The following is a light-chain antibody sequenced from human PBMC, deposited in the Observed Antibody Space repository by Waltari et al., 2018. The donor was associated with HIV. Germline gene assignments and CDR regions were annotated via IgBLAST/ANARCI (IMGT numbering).Light chain of an antibody. CDR1: SSNIGSNH. V-gene: IGLV1-47*01. CDR3: AVWDVSLNGRV. Sequence: QSVLSQPPSASGTPGPRVTFSCSGSSSNIGSNHVYWYQQFPGTAPKLLIYRNYQRTSGVPDRFSGSKSGTSASLDISGLRSEDEADYYCAVWDVSLNGRVFGGGTKLTVL. CDR2: RNY. J-gene: IGLJ3*02.